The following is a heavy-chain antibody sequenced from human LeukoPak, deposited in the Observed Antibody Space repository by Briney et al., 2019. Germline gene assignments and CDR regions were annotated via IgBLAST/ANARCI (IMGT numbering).Heavy chain of an antibody. V-gene: IGHV1-2*02. D-gene: IGHD3-3*01. Sequence: ASVKVSCKASGYTFTGYYMHWVRQAPGQGLEWMGWINPNSGGTNYAQRFQGRVTMTRDTSISTAYMELSRLRSDDTAVYYCASLFLEWLTPIFDYWGQGTLVTVSS. CDR2: INPNSGGT. CDR3: ASLFLEWLTPIFDY. CDR1: GYTFTGYY. J-gene: IGHJ4*02.